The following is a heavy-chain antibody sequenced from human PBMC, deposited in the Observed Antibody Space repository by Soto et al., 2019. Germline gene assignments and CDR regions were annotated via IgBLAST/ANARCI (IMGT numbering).Heavy chain of an antibody. D-gene: IGHD3-16*01. CDR1: GGYINSHY. Sequence: QVQLQESGPGLVKPSETLSLTCTVSGGYINSHYWTWIRQPPGKGLEWIGYIYDSGSTDYNPSLKSRVTILTDKSKSHFSLRLTSLTAADTAVYYCARSTWGYAFDIWGQGAVVTVSS. J-gene: IGHJ3*02. CDR2: IYDSGST. V-gene: IGHV4-59*08. CDR3: ARSTWGYAFDI.